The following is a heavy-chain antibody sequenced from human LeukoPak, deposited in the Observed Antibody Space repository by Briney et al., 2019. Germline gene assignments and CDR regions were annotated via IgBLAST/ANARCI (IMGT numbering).Heavy chain of an antibody. CDR1: GFTFSNYA. V-gene: IGHV3-30-3*01. CDR2: ISLDETQR. J-gene: IGHJ4*02. CDR3: ARDRGVATICAYY. D-gene: IGHD5-12*01. Sequence: GGSLRLSCFASGFTFSNYAMHWVRQVPDKGLEWVSLISLDETQRYYAPSVKGRFTVSRDNSNNTLYLHMEGLRPDDTAVYYCARDRGVATICAYYWGQGTLVTVSS.